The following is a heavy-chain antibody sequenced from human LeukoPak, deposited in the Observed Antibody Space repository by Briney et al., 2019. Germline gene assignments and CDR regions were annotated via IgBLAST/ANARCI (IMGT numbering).Heavy chain of an antibody. CDR1: GFPFSSYW. V-gene: IGHV3-33*08. Sequence: GGSLRLSCVASGFPFSSYWMTWVRQAPGKGLEWVAVIWYDGSNKYYADSVKGRFTISRDNSKNTLYLQMNSLRAEDTAVYYCARGGLQQYFDYWGQGTLVTVSS. J-gene: IGHJ4*02. D-gene: IGHD2-21*02. CDR2: IWYDGSNK. CDR3: ARGGLQQYFDY.